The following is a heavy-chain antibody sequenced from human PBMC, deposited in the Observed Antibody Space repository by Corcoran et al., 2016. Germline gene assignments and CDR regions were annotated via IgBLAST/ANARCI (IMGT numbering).Heavy chain of an antibody. J-gene: IGHJ4*02. Sequence: EVQLVESGGGLVQPGGSLRLSCAASGFTFSSYSMNWVRQAPGKGLEWVSYISSSSSTIYYADSVKGRFTISRDNAKNSLYLQMNSLRDEDTAVYYCARPRQYYDSSGYYFGFDYWGQGTLVTVSS. CDR2: ISSSSSTI. CDR3: ARPRQYYDSSGYYFGFDY. V-gene: IGHV3-48*02. CDR1: GFTFSSYS. D-gene: IGHD3-22*01.